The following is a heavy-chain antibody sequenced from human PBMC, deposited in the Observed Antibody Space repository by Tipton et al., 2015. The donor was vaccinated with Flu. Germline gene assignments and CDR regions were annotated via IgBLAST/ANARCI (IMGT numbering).Heavy chain of an antibody. V-gene: IGHV4-59*01. J-gene: IGHJ5*02. Sequence: TLSLTCTVSGGSISSYSWSWIRQPPGKGLEWIGQIDHSGSTKYNPSLKSRVTISVDTSKNNFSLKLTSVTAADTAIYYCAREASHYTSGWDWLDPWGRGTLVTVSS. CDR3: AREASHYTSGWDWLDP. CDR1: GGSISSYS. CDR2: IDHSGST. D-gene: IGHD6-19*01.